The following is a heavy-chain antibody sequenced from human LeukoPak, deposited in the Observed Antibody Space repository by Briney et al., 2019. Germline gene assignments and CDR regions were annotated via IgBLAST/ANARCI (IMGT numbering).Heavy chain of an antibody. D-gene: IGHD2-8*02. V-gene: IGHV4-39*01. Sequence: SETLSLTCTVSGASVSNSTYYWGWIRQPPGKGLEWIGTFYYSGSTYYNPSLKSRVTISVDRSKNQFSLKLTSVTAADTAVYHCARHMGTVVTGTGGDAFDTWGQGTMVTVSS. CDR2: FYYSGST. CDR1: GASVSNSTYY. J-gene: IGHJ3*02. CDR3: ARHMGTVVTGTGGDAFDT.